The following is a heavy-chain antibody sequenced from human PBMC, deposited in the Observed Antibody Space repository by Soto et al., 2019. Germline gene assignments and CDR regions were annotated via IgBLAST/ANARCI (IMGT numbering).Heavy chain of an antibody. CDR2: ISADSTYI. D-gene: IGHD4-17*01. CDR3: ARERSAVTTPNSFNL. CDR1: GFTFRVYT. Sequence: EVQLVESGGGLVKPGGSLRLSCAASGFTFRVYTINWVRQAPGKGLEWVSSISADSTYIFYADSVKGRFTISRDNAKNSVFLQMNSLRAEDTAVYYCARERSAVTTPNSFNLWGQGTLVTVSS. J-gene: IGHJ4*02. V-gene: IGHV3-21*02.